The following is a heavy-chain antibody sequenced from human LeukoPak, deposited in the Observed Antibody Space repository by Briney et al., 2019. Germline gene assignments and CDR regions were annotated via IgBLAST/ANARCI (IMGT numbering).Heavy chain of an antibody. CDR3: ARQPYSSGWYVQH. Sequence: GESLKISCKGSRDTFTNYWIGWVRQMPGKGLEWMGTIYLGDSDTRYNPSFRGQVTISADKSINTAYLQWSSLKASDTAMYYCARQPYSSGWYVQHWGQGTLVTVSS. CDR2: IYLGDSDT. V-gene: IGHV5-51*01. J-gene: IGHJ1*01. CDR1: RDTFTNYW. D-gene: IGHD6-19*01.